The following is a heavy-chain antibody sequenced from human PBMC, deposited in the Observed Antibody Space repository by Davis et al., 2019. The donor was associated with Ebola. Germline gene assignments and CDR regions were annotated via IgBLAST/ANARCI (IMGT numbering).Heavy chain of an antibody. CDR2: ISYDGSNK. Sequence: GESLKISCAASGFTFSSYAMHWVRQAPGKGLEWVAVISYDGSNKYYADSVKGRFTISRDNSKNTLYLQMNSLRAEDTAVYYCARDQWYYGSGSNFDYWGQGTLVTVSS. V-gene: IGHV3-30-3*01. CDR3: ARDQWYYGSGSNFDY. CDR1: GFTFSSYA. D-gene: IGHD3-10*01. J-gene: IGHJ4*02.